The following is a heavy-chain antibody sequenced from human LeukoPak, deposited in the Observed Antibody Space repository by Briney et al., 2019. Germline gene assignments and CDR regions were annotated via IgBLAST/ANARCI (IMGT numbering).Heavy chain of an antibody. V-gene: IGHV4-39*01. CDR3: ARQGGTLNWFDP. Sequence: PSETLSLTCTVSGGSIGSSSYYWGWIRQPPGKGLEWIGSIFYSGSAYYNPSLKSRVAISVDTSKNQFSLKLSSVTAADTAVYYCARQGGTLNWFDPWGQGTLVTVSS. J-gene: IGHJ5*02. CDR1: GGSIGSSSYY. D-gene: IGHD1-7*01. CDR2: IFYSGSA.